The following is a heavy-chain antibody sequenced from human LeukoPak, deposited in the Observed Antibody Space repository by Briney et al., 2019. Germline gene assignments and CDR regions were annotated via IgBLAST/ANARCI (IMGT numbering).Heavy chain of an antibody. D-gene: IGHD3-9*01. Sequence: GGSLRLSCAASGFTFSSYWMRWVRQAPGKGLEWVANIKQDGSEKYYVDSVKGRFTISRDNAKNSLYLQMNSLRAEDTAVYYCTRDLMDYDVSTGLHHYYMDVWGQGTTVTVSS. CDR3: TRDLMDYDVSTGLHHYYMDV. J-gene: IGHJ6*02. V-gene: IGHV3-7*01. CDR2: IKQDGSEK. CDR1: GFTFSSYW.